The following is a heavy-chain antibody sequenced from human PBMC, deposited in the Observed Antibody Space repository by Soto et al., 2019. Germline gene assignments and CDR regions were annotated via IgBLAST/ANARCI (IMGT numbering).Heavy chain of an antibody. J-gene: IGHJ4*02. CDR3: AREGAGWLRLGYFDY. CDR1: GGSFSGYY. Sequence: SETLYLTCAVYGGSFSGYYWSWIRQPPGKGLEWIGEINHSGSTNYNPSLKSRVTISVDTSKNQFSLKLSSVTAADTAVYYCAREGAGWLRLGYFDYWGQGTLVTVSS. V-gene: IGHV4-34*01. D-gene: IGHD5-12*01. CDR2: INHSGST.